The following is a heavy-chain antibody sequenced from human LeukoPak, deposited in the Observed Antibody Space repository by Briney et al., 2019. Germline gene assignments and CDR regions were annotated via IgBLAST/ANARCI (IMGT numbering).Heavy chain of an antibody. CDR2: ISSGGGTT. V-gene: IGHV3-23*01. CDR1: GFTFSTYA. J-gene: IGHJ4*02. D-gene: IGHD5-24*01. CDR3: AKATLATTYFDY. Sequence: PGGSLRLSCAASGFTFSTYALSWVRHAPGKGLEWVSAISSGGGTTYYADSVKGRFTISRDNSKNALYLQMNSLRAEDTAVYYCAKATLATTYFDYWGQGTLVTVSS.